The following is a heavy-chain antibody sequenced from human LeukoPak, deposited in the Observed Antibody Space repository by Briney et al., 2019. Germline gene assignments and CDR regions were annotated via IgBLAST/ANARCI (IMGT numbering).Heavy chain of an antibody. CDR3: ARESVRAARRPDLPDC. V-gene: IGHV1-3*01. J-gene: IGHJ4*02. CDR1: GGTFSSYA. D-gene: IGHD6-6*01. Sequence: ASVKVSCKASGGTFSSYAISWVRQAPGQRLEWMGWINAGNGNTKYSQKFQGRVTITRDTSASTAYMELSSLRSEDTAVYYCARESVRAARRPDLPDCWGQETLVTVSS. CDR2: INAGNGNT.